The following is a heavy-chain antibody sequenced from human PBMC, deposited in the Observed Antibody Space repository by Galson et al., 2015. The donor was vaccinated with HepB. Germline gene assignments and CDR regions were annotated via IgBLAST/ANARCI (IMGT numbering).Heavy chain of an antibody. Sequence: SVRLSCAASGFTVSSNYMSWVRQAPGKGLEWVSVIYSGGSTYYADPVKGRFTISRDNSKNTMYLQMNSLRAEDTAVYYCARAILSLRIAVAGPVYGMDVWGQGTTVTVSS. D-gene: IGHD6-19*01. CDR3: ARAILSLRIAVAGPVYGMDV. CDR2: IYSGGST. J-gene: IGHJ6*02. V-gene: IGHV3-66*01. CDR1: GFTVSSNY.